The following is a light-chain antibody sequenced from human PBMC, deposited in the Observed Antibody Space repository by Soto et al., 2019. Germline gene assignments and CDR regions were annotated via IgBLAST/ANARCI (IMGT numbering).Light chain of an antibody. V-gene: IGKV1-39*01. Sequence: DIQMTQSASSLSASVGDRVTITCRASQSIASYLSWYQQKPGKAPQLLIYAASTLQSGVPSRFSGSGSGTDFTLTISSLQPEDFATYYCQQSYRTLWTFGQGTKVDIK. CDR3: QQSYRTLWT. CDR2: AAS. J-gene: IGKJ1*01. CDR1: QSIASY.